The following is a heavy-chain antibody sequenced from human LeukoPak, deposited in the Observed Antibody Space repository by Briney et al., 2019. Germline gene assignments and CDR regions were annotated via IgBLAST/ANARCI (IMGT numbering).Heavy chain of an antibody. V-gene: IGHV3-64*01. Sequence: PGGSLRLSCAASGFTFSSYAMHWVRQAPGKGLEYVSAISSNGGSTYYANSVKGRFTISRDNAKNSLYLQMNSLRAEDTAVYYCARIQTTVVTPVFDYWGQGTLVTVSS. CDR3: ARIQTTVVTPVFDY. D-gene: IGHD4-23*01. CDR1: GFTFSSYA. CDR2: ISSNGGST. J-gene: IGHJ4*02.